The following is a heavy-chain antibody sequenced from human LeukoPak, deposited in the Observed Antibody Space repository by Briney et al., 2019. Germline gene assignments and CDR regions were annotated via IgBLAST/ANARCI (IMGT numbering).Heavy chain of an antibody. CDR1: GFTFSDYY. V-gene: IGHV3-11*01. CDR2: ISSSGSTI. D-gene: IGHD6-6*01. Sequence: GGSLRLSCAASGFTFSDYYMSWIRQAPGKGLEWVSYISSSGSTIYYADSVKGRFTISRDNAKNSLYVQMNSLRAEDTAVYYCARDGTYSSSSENDYWGQGTLVTVSS. CDR3: ARDGTYSSSSENDY. J-gene: IGHJ4*02.